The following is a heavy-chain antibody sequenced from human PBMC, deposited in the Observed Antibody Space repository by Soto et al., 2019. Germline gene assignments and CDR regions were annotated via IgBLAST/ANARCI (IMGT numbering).Heavy chain of an antibody. CDR2: ISYDGSNK. CDR3: AKISSGYYYLDAFDI. CDR1: GFTFSSYG. J-gene: IGHJ3*02. V-gene: IGHV3-30*18. D-gene: IGHD3-22*01. Sequence: QVQLVESGGGVVQPGRSLRLSCAASGFTFSSYGMHWVRQAPGKGLEWVAVISYDGSNKYYADSVTGRFTISRDNSKNTLYLQMNSLRAEDTAVYYCAKISSGYYYLDAFDIWGQGTMVTVSS.